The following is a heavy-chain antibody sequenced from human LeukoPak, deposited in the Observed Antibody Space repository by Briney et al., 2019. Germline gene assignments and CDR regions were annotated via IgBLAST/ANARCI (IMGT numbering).Heavy chain of an antibody. D-gene: IGHD3-10*01. V-gene: IGHV3-30*02. CDR2: IRYDGSNK. Sequence: QSGGSLRLSCAASGFTFSSYGMHWVRQAPGKGLEWVAFIRYDGSNKYYADSVKGRFTISRDNSKNTLYLQMNSLRAEDTAVYYCAKDGVLLWFGESPAWYSYYYYMDVWGKGTTVTISS. CDR1: GFTFSSYG. J-gene: IGHJ6*03. CDR3: AKDGVLLWFGESPAWYSYYYYMDV.